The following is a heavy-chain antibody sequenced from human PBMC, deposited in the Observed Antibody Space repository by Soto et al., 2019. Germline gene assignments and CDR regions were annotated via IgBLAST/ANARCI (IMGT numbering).Heavy chain of an antibody. CDR2: ISSSGSAI. Sequence: GGSLRLSCAASGFNFSSYEINWVRQAPGKGLEWVSYISSSGSAIYYADSVKGRFTVSRDNAKNSLYLQMNSLRAEDTAVYYCASTTVQIRYYYYAMDVWGQGTTVTVSS. CDR1: GFNFSSYE. D-gene: IGHD4-4*01. CDR3: ASTTVQIRYYYYAMDV. J-gene: IGHJ6*02. V-gene: IGHV3-48*03.